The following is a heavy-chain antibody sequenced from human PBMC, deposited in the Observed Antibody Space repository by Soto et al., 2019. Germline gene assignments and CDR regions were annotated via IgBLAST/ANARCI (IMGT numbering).Heavy chain of an antibody. V-gene: IGHV3-30*04. Sequence: GGSLRLSCAASGFTFSSYAMHWVRQAPGKGLEWVAVISYDGSNKYYADSVKGRFTISRDNSKNTLYLQMNSLRAEDTAVYYCARGAPRIAAAGPGAFDIWGQGTMVTVSS. CDR1: GFTFSSYA. CDR3: ARGAPRIAAAGPGAFDI. CDR2: ISYDGSNK. J-gene: IGHJ3*02. D-gene: IGHD6-13*01.